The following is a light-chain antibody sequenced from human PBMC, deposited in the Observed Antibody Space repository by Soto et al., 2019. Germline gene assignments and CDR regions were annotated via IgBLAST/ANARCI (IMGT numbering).Light chain of an antibody. CDR2: DAS. CDR3: QQRSNCPLT. J-gene: IGKJ4*01. Sequence: EMELTQSPATLSLSPGERATISCSASQSVSSYLAWYQQKPGQAPRLLIYDASNRATGIPARFSGSGSGTDFTLTISSLEPEDFAFDYCQQRSNCPLTFGGGTKVEIK. V-gene: IGKV3-11*01. CDR1: QSVSSY.